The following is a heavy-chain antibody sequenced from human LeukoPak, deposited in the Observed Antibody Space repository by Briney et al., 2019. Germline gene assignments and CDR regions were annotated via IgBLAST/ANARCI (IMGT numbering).Heavy chain of an antibody. J-gene: IGHJ3*02. CDR1: GFPFDDYG. D-gene: IGHD2/OR15-2a*01. Sequence: GSLSLSCAASGFPFDDYGMSWVRQVPGKGLEWVSGINWNGDAIGYEESVKGRFAISRDNAKKSLFVQMNSLRAEDTALYYCARRRNTTTGDAFDIWGQGTMVTVSS. CDR2: INWNGDAI. V-gene: IGHV3-20*04. CDR3: ARRRNTTTGDAFDI.